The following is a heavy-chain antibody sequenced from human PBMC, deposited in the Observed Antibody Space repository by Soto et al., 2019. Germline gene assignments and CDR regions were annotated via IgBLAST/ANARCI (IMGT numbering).Heavy chain of an antibody. D-gene: IGHD6-6*01. CDR2: INHSGST. Sequence: SETLSLTCAVYGWSFSGYYWSWIRQPPGKGLEWIGEINHSGSTNYNPSLKSRGTISVDTSKNQFSMKLRSVTAADTDVSYCERGASSSHTIFDYWGQGTLVTVSS. CDR3: ERGASSSHTIFDY. J-gene: IGHJ4*02. V-gene: IGHV4-34*01. CDR1: GWSFSGYY.